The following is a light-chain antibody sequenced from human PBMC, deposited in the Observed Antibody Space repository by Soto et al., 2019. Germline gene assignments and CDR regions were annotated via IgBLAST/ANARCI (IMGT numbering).Light chain of an antibody. Sequence: QSALTQPASVSGSPGQSITISCTGTSSDIGGYNYVSWYQQNPGKAPKLMIYNVSNRPSGVSNRFSASKSGNTASLTISGLQAEDEVDYYCSSYTSSTTLIFGGGTKLTVL. CDR2: NVS. V-gene: IGLV2-14*01. CDR1: SSDIGGYNY. J-gene: IGLJ2*01. CDR3: SSYTSSTTLI.